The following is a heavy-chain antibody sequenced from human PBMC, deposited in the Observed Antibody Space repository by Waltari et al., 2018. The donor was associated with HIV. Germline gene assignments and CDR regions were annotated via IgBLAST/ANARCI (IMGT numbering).Heavy chain of an antibody. CDR2: IYYSGST. Sequence: QVQLQESGPGLVKPSETLSLTCTVSGGSISSYYWSWIRQPPGKGLEWIGYIYYSGSTNYNPSLKSRVTISVDTSKNQFSLKLSSLTAADTAVYYCARHGYSYVTNWFDPWGQGTLVTVSS. CDR3: ARHGYSYVTNWFDP. V-gene: IGHV4-59*08. CDR1: GGSISSYY. D-gene: IGHD5-18*01. J-gene: IGHJ5*02.